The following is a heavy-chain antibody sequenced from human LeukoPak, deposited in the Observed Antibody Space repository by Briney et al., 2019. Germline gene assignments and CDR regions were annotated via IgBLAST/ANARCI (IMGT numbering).Heavy chain of an antibody. V-gene: IGHV4-4*07. CDR2: VSRWNT. D-gene: IGHD1-14*01. CDR3: ARQGSDNHFDS. J-gene: IGHJ4*02. CDR1: NDYIKDYY. Sequence: PSETLSLTCTLSNDYIKDYYWSWIRQPAGKGLEWIGRVSRWNTNYNPSLKSRVSMSVQASRNQFSLGLNSATAADTAVYYCARQGSDNHFDSWGPGTLVTVSS.